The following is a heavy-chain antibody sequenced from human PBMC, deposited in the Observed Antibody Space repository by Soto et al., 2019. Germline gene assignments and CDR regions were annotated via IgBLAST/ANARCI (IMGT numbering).Heavy chain of an antibody. V-gene: IGHV3-74*01. Sequence: EVQLVESGGDLVQPGGSLRLSCAASGLTFSSHWMHWVRQAPGKGLVWVSHINGDGSTTRYADSVKGRFTIPRDNAKNTLYLQMNSLRAEDTAVYYCAIYSGVWGQGTTVTVSS. D-gene: IGHD2-15*01. J-gene: IGHJ6*02. CDR3: AIYSGV. CDR2: INGDGSTT. CDR1: GLTFSSHW.